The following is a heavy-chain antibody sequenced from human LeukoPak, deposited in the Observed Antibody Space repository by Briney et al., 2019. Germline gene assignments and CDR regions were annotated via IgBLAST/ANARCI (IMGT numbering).Heavy chain of an antibody. J-gene: IGHJ4*02. CDR1: GGSISSYY. Sequence: SETLSLTCTVSGGSISSYYWSWIRQPPGKGLEWIGYIYYSGSTNYNPSLKSRVTISVDTSKNQFSLKLSSVTAADTAVYYCARTGYNYGTPLNDWGQGTLVTVSS. CDR2: IYYSGST. CDR3: ARTGYNYGTPLND. D-gene: IGHD5-18*01. V-gene: IGHV4-59*01.